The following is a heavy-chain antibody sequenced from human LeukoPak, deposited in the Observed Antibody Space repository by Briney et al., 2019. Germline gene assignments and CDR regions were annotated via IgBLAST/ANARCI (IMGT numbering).Heavy chain of an antibody. CDR3: ARHLPPLKGDYYYYMDV. D-gene: IGHD5/OR15-5a*01. Sequence: SETLSLTCTVSGGSISSYYWSWIRQPPGKGLEWIGYIYTSGSTNYNPSLKSRVTISVDTSKNQFSLKLSSVTAADTAVHYCARHLPPLKGDYYYYMDVWGKGTTVTVSS. CDR2: IYTSGST. V-gene: IGHV4-4*09. J-gene: IGHJ6*03. CDR1: GGSISSYY.